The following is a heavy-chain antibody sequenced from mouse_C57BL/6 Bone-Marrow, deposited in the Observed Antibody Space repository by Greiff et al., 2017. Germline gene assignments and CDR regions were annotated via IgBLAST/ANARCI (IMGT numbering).Heavy chain of an antibody. V-gene: IGHV5-12*01. CDR3: ASHQLFYAMDY. J-gene: IGHJ4*01. Sequence: EVKLMESGGGLVQPGGSLKLSCAASGFTFSDYYMYWVRQTPEKRLEWVAYISNGGGSTYYPDTVKGRFTITRDNAKNTLYLQMSRLKSEDTAMYYCASHQLFYAMDYWGQGTSVTVSA. CDR1: GFTFSDYY. D-gene: IGHD4-1*02. CDR2: ISNGGGST.